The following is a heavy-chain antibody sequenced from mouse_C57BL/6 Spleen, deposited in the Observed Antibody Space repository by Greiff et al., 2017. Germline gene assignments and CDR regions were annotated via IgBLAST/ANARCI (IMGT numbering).Heavy chain of an antibody. Sequence: EVHLVESGGGLVQPGGSLKLSCAASGFTFSDYYMYWVSQTPEKRLEWVAYISNGGGSTYYPDTVKGRFTISRDNAKNTLYLQMSRLKAEDTAMYYCARRGPPSYAIDYWGQGTSVTVAS. CDR1: GFTFSDYY. CDR2: ISNGGGST. V-gene: IGHV5-12*01. CDR3: ARRGPPSYAIDY. J-gene: IGHJ4*01.